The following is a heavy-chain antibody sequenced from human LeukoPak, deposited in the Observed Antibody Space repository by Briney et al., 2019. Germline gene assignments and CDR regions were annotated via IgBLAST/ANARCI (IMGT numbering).Heavy chain of an antibody. CDR3: AKDRGFTMIVVVIGGAFDY. V-gene: IGHV3-23*01. CDR1: GFTFSSYA. CDR2: ISGSGGST. D-gene: IGHD3-22*01. Sequence: GASLRLSCAASGFTFSSYAMSWVRQAPGKGLEWLSAISGSGGSTYYADPVKGRFTICRDNSKNTLYLQMNSLRAEDTAVYYCAKDRGFTMIVVVIGGAFDYWGQGTLVTVSS. J-gene: IGHJ4*02.